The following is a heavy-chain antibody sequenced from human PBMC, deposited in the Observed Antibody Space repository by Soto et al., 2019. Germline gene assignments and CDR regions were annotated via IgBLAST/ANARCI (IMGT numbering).Heavy chain of an antibody. CDR1: GTSVSNYY. Sequence: SETLSLTCSVSGTSVSNYYWSWIRQPAGKGLEHIGRIYTSGSTSYNPSLKSRVTMSMDTSQTQIYLNLTSVTAADTAVYYCARGGIQLSYAFDYWGQGIKVTV. CDR2: IYTSGST. D-gene: IGHD5-18*01. J-gene: IGHJ4*02. CDR3: ARGGIQLSYAFDY. V-gene: IGHV4-4*07.